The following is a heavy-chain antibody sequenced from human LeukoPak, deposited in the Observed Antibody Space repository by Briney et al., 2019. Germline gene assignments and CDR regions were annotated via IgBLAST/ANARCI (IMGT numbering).Heavy chain of an antibody. CDR2: IYYSGST. D-gene: IGHD5-18*01. CDR1: GGSISSSSYY. Sequence: SETLSLTCTVSGGSISSSSYYWGWIRQPPGKGLEWIGSIYYSGSTYYNPSPKSRVTISVDTSKNQFSLKLSSVTAADTAVYYCARSGIGYSYGYGFDYWGQGTLVTVSS. V-gene: IGHV4-39*01. CDR3: ARSGIGYSYGYGFDY. J-gene: IGHJ4*02.